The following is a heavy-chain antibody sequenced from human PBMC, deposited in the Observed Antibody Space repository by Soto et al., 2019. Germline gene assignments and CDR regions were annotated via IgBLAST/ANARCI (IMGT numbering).Heavy chain of an antibody. CDR3: AKELQRGMDV. J-gene: IGHJ6*02. V-gene: IGHV1-2*02. D-gene: IGHD4-4*01. Sequence: QVHLVQSGAEVKQPGASVKVSCKASGYTFSVYHMHWVRQAPGQGLEWMGWVHPNSGGTNYAQSFEGRVTMTRDTSINTADMELSRLTYDDTAVYYCAKELQRGMDVWGQGTTVTVSS. CDR2: VHPNSGGT. CDR1: GYTFSVYH.